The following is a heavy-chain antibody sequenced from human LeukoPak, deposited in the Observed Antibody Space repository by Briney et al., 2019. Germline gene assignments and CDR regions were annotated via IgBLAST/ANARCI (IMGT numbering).Heavy chain of an antibody. Sequence: GASVKVSCKVSGYTLTELSLHWVRQAPGKGLEWVGRFDPEDGETIYARKFQGRVTMTEDTSTDTAYMELSRLRSADTAVYFCAVSLTTGGYYGMDVWGQGTTVTVSS. CDR2: FDPEDGET. D-gene: IGHD1-1*01. V-gene: IGHV1-24*01. CDR1: GYTLTELS. CDR3: AVSLTTGGYYGMDV. J-gene: IGHJ6*02.